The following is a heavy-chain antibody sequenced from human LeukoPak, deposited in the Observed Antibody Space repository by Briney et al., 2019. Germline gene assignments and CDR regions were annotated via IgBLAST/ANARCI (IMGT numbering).Heavy chain of an antibody. CDR3: AKTAHYGSGSYAGYYYYMDV. Sequence: GGSLRLSCAASGSTFSSYGMHWVRQAPGKGLEWVAVIWYDGSNKYYADSVKGRFTISRDNSKNTLYLQMNSLRAEDTAVYYCAKTAHYGSGSYAGYYYYMDVWGKGTTVTVSS. CDR1: GSTFSSYG. J-gene: IGHJ6*03. D-gene: IGHD3-10*01. CDR2: IWYDGSNK. V-gene: IGHV3-33*06.